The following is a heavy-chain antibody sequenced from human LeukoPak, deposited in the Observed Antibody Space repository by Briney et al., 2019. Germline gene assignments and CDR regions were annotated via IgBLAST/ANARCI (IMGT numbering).Heavy chain of an antibody. CDR2: ISGSGAGT. CDR1: GFTFSSYA. D-gene: IGHD2-15*01. CDR3: AKDSSCSGGSCYRFFDN. Sequence: GGSLRLSCAASGFTFSSYAMSWVRQAPGKGLEWVSAISGSGAGTYYVDSVKGRFSISRDNSKNTLYLQMNSLRAEDTAVYYCAKDSSCSGGSCYRFFDNWGQGTRVTVSP. J-gene: IGHJ4*02. V-gene: IGHV3-23*01.